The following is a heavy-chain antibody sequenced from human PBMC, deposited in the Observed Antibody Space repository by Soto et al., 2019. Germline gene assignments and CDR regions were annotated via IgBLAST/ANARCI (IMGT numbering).Heavy chain of an antibody. V-gene: IGHV1-2*04. D-gene: IGHD3-3*01. CDR3: ARDEITIFGVVTLKRSYGMDV. CDR2: INPNSGGT. Sequence: GASVKVSCKASGYTFTGYYMHWVRQAPGQGLERMGWINPNSGGTNYAQKFQGWVTMTRDTSISTAYMELSRLRSDDTAVYYCARDEITIFGVVTLKRSYGMDVWGQGTTVTVSS. J-gene: IGHJ6*02. CDR1: GYTFTGYY.